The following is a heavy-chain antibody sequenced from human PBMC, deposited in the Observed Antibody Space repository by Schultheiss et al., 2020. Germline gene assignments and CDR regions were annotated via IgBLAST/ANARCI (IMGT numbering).Heavy chain of an antibody. CDR2: IYPGDSDT. CDR3: AREGSSSSGIDY. Sequence: GSMRLSFKGSGYKFTSYWIGWVRQMPGKGLEWMGIIYPGDSDTRYSPSFQGQVTISADKSISTAYLQWSSLKASDTAMYYCAREGSSSSGIDYWGQGTLVTVSS. CDR1: GYKFTSYW. J-gene: IGHJ4*02. V-gene: IGHV5-51*01. D-gene: IGHD6-13*01.